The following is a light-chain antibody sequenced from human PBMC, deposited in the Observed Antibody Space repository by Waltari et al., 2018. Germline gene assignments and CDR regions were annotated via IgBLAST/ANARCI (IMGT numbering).Light chain of an antibody. Sequence: EIVLTQSPGTLSVSPGERATLSCRASQSVRSSYLAWYQQKPGQAPRLLIYVASSRATGIPDRFSGSGSGTDFTLTISRREPEDFAVYYCQQYGSPPYTFGQGTKLEIK. CDR3: QQYGSPPYT. CDR2: VAS. CDR1: QSVRSSY. V-gene: IGKV3-20*01. J-gene: IGKJ2*01.